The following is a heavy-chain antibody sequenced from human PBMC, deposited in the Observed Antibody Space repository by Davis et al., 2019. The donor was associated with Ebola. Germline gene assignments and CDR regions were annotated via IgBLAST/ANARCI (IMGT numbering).Heavy chain of an antibody. CDR1: GFTFSDYY. V-gene: IGHV3-11*04. CDR2: MSSSGSTI. Sequence: GGSLRLSCAASGFTFSDYYMSWIRQAPGKGLEWVSYMSSSGSTIYYADSVKGRFTISRDNAKNSLYLQMNSLRAEDTAVYYCARGGYCSSTSCSNWFDPWGQGTLVTVSS. CDR3: ARGGYCSSTSCSNWFDP. D-gene: IGHD2-2*01. J-gene: IGHJ5*02.